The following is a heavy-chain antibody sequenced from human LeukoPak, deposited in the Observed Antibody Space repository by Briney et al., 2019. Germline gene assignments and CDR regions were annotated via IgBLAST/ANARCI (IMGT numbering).Heavy chain of an antibody. CDR2: IYRSGHT. J-gene: IGHJ6*03. Sequence: PSETLSLTCTVSGDSISSSSFYWVWMRQPPGKGLEWIGSIYRSGHTYQNPSLKSRVTMSVDTSKNHFSLSLTSVTAADTAVYYCARHFIEVVPAAYYYYYMDVWGKGTTVTVSS. CDR1: GDSISSSSFY. D-gene: IGHD2-2*01. V-gene: IGHV4-39*01. CDR3: ARHFIEVVPAAYYYYYMDV.